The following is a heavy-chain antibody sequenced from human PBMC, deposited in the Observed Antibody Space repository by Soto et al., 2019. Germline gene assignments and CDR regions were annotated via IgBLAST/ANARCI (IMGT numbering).Heavy chain of an antibody. D-gene: IGHD2-8*02. CDR2: IKQDGSEK. CDR3: ARDGVYWAGGYYFDY. CDR1: GFTFSSYW. J-gene: IGHJ4*02. Sequence: GGSLRLCCAASGFTFSSYWMSWVRQAPGKGLEWVANIKQDGSEKYYADSVKGRFTISRDNSKNTLYLQMNSLRAEDTAAYYCARDGVYWAGGYYFDYWGQGTLVTVSS. V-gene: IGHV3-7*01.